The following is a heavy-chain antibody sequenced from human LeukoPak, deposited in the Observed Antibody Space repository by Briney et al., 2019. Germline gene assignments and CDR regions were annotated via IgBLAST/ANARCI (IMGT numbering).Heavy chain of an antibody. CDR2: IKQDSSEE. J-gene: IGHJ4*02. D-gene: IGHD6-6*01. CDR1: GFIFSNYW. V-gene: IGHV3-7*01. CDR3: ARDWGTSSDYFDY. Sequence: PGGSLRLSCAASGFIFSNYWMSWVRQAPGKGLEWVANIKQDSSEEYYIDSVKGRLTISRDNANNLFYLHMNSLRAEDTAVYYCARDWGTSSDYFDYWGQGTPVTVSS.